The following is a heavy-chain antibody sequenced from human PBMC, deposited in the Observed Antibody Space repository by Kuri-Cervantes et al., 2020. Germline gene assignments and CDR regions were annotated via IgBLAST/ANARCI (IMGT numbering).Heavy chain of an antibody. D-gene: IGHD3-10*01. CDR1: GFTVSSNY. V-gene: IGHV3-53*01. CDR2: IYNGGST. Sequence: GESPKISCAASGFTVSSNYMSWVRQAPGKGLEWGSVIYNGGSTYYADPVKVRFTISRDNAKNSLYLQMNSLRAEDTAVYFRARDAMVRGVITCAFDIWGQGTLVTVSS. J-gene: IGHJ4*02. CDR3: ARDAMVRGVITCAFDI.